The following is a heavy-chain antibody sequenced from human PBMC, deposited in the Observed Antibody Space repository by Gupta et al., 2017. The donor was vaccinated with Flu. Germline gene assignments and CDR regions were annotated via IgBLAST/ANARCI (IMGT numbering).Heavy chain of an antibody. J-gene: IGHJ4*02. CDR2: ISYDGSSK. CDR3: AKDLGGSGSYYTFDS. Sequence: QVQLVESGGGVVRPGRSLRLSCAASGFTFSSFAMHWVRQAPGKGLEWVALISYDGSSKNYADSVMGRFTISRDNSENTLFLQGNSLRAEDAAVYYCAKDLGGSGSYYTFDSWGQGTLVTVSS. CDR1: GFTFSSFA. D-gene: IGHD3-10*01. V-gene: IGHV3-30*18.